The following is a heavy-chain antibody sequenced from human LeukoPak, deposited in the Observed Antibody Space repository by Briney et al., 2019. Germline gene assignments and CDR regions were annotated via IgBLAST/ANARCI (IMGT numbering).Heavy chain of an antibody. D-gene: IGHD3-10*01. CDR2: IRGRAYGETT. J-gene: IGHJ5*02. CDR1: GFSFGDYD. Sequence: GSLRLSCTASGFSFGDYDMSWVRQAPGKGLEWVGLIRGRAYGETTEYATSVKGTFTISRDNSRSIAYLHMNSLKTEDTAVYYCARMNRGGVRAVMFDPWGQGTLVTVSS. CDR3: ARMNRGGVRAVMFDP. V-gene: IGHV3-49*04.